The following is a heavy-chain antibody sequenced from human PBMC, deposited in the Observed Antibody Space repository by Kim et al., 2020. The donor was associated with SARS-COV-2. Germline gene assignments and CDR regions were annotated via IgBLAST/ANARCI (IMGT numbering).Heavy chain of an antibody. V-gene: IGHV3-23*03. CDR3: AKFPYSSSWYYFDY. CDR1: GFTFSSYA. CDR2: IYSGGSST. Sequence: GGSLRLSCAASGFTFSSYAMSWVRQAPGKGLEWVSVIYSGGSSTYYADSVKGRFTISRDNSKNTLYLQMNSLRAEDTAVYYCAKFPYSSSWYYFDYWGQGTLVTVSS. J-gene: IGHJ4*02. D-gene: IGHD6-13*01.